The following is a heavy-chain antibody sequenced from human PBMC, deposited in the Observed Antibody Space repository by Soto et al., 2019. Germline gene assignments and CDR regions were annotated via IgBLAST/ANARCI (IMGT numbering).Heavy chain of an antibody. CDR3: ARTSSYLSYALDV. D-gene: IGHD2-2*01. CDR1: GGSLSTSSYY. CDR2: IYYTGTT. J-gene: IGHJ6*02. V-gene: IGHV4-39*01. Sequence: SETLSLTCTVSGGSLSTSSYYWGWIRQPPGKGLEWIGSIYYTGTTYSNPSLQSRVTISKDTSKNQFSLKLRSVTAADTAQYFCARTSSYLSYALDVWGRGTTVTVSS.